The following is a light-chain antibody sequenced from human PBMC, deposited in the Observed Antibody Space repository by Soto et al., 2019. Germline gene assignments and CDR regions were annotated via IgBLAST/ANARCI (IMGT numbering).Light chain of an antibody. Sequence: QSALTQPASVSGSPAQSIAISCTGTSSDIGAYNYVSWYQHHPGKAPKLMISEVSNRPSGVSNRFAGSKSGNTASLTISGLQAEDEADYYCSSYTSSNTLVFGGGTKVTVL. CDR1: SSDIGAYNY. CDR3: SSYTSSNTLV. CDR2: EVS. V-gene: IGLV2-14*01. J-gene: IGLJ2*01.